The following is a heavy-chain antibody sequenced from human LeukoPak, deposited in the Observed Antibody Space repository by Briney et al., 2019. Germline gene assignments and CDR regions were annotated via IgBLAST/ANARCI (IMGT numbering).Heavy chain of an antibody. V-gene: IGHV4-61*02. Sequence: PSETLSLTCTVSGGSISSGSYYWSWIRQPAGKGLEWIGRIYTSGSTNYNPSLKSRVTISVDTSKNQFSLKLSSVTAADTAVYYCARGSYDYFDYWGQGTLVTVSS. J-gene: IGHJ4*02. CDR1: GGSISSGSYY. D-gene: IGHD2-2*01. CDR2: IYTSGST. CDR3: ARGSYDYFDY.